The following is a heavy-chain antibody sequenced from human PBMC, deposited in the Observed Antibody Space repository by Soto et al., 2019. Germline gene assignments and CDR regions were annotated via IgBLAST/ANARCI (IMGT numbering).Heavy chain of an antibody. V-gene: IGHV3-48*02. CDR2: TSTSSTTK. D-gene: IGHD3-10*01. Sequence: GGSLRLSCAASGFSFSAYSMNWVRQAPGKGLEWIAYTSTSSTTKYYADSVRGRFSISRDNANDLLYLDMDKLRDEDTGIYYCAGSYSSGNWYFDYWGLGTPVTV. CDR3: AGSYSSGNWYFDY. J-gene: IGHJ4*02. CDR1: GFSFSAYS.